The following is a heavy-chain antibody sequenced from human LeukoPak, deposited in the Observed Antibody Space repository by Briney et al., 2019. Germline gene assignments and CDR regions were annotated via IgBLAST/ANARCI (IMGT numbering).Heavy chain of an antibody. V-gene: IGHV3-7*01. CDR2: IKQDGSEK. CDR3: XXDARRTLGLSSGLYRGSYYFDY. Sequence: PGGSLRLSCAASGFTFSSYWMSWVRQAPGKGLEWVANIKQDGSEKYYVDSVKGRFTISRDNAKNSLYLQMNSLRAEDTAVYYXXXDARRTLGLSSGLYRGSYYFDYWGQGTLVTVSS. CDR1: GFTFSSYW. D-gene: IGHD6-19*01. J-gene: IGHJ4*02.